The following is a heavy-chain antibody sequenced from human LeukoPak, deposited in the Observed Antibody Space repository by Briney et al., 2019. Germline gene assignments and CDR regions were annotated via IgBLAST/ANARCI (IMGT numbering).Heavy chain of an antibody. V-gene: IGHV1-69*04. D-gene: IGHD3-22*01. CDR3: AREDSSGPYYFDY. CDR2: IIPILGIA. CDR1: GGTFSSYA. Sequence: GASVKVSCKASGGTFSSYAISWVRQAPGQGLEWMGRIIPILGIANYAQKFQGRVTITADKSTSTAYMELSSLRSEDTAVYYCAREDSSGPYYFDYWGQGTLVTVSS. J-gene: IGHJ4*02.